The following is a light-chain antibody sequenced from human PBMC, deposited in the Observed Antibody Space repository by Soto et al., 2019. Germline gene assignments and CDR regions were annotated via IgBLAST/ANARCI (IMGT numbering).Light chain of an antibody. Sequence: DIQMTQSPSSLSASVGDRVTITCRASQSISNYLNWYQQKPGKAPKLLIFAASNLQSGVPSRFSGSGAGTAFTLTIISLQPEDFATYYCQEKYNTLPFTLGPGTKVDIK. CDR2: AAS. V-gene: IGKV1-39*01. CDR3: QEKYNTLPFT. J-gene: IGKJ3*01. CDR1: QSISNY.